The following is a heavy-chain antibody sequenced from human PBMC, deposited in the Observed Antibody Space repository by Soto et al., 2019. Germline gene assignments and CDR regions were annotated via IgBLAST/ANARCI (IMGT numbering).Heavy chain of an antibody. CDR2: IYYSGST. V-gene: IGHV4-31*03. CDR1: GGSISSGGYY. CDR3: ARHLSNSGSYLNWFDP. J-gene: IGHJ5*02. Sequence: PSETLSLTCTVSGGSISSGGYYWSWIRQHPGKGLEWIGYIYYSGSTYYNPSLKSRVTISVDTSKNQLSLKLSSVTASDTAMYYCARHLSNSGSYLNWFDPWGQGTLVTVSS. D-gene: IGHD3-10*01.